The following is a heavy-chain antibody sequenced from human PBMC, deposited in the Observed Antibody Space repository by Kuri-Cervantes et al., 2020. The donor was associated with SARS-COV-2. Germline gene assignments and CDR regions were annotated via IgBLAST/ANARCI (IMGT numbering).Heavy chain of an antibody. D-gene: IGHD3-10*01. CDR2: ISSSSSYI. J-gene: IGHJ3*02. V-gene: IGHV3-21*01. Sequence: GGSLRLSCAASGFTFSSYSMNWVRQAPGKGLEWVSSISSSSSYIYYADSVKGRFTISRDNAKNSLYLQMNSLIAEDTAVYYCARDRPSNYYGSGSSLDAFDIWGQGTMVTVSS. CDR1: GFTFSSYS. CDR3: ARDRPSNYYGSGSSLDAFDI.